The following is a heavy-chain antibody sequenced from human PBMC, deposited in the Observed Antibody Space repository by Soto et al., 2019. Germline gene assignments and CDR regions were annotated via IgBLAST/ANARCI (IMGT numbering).Heavy chain of an antibody. J-gene: IGHJ4*02. Sequence: QVQLQESGPGLVKPSQTLSLSCTVSGGSISSGGYYWSWIRQHPGKGLEWIGYIYYSGSTHYNPSLQSRVTISVDPAKNQFSLKLSSVTAADTAVYYFARVGQQLVPDNDYWGQGTLVTVSS. V-gene: IGHV4-31*03. CDR1: GGSISSGGYY. CDR2: IYYSGST. D-gene: IGHD6-13*01. CDR3: ARVGQQLVPDNDY.